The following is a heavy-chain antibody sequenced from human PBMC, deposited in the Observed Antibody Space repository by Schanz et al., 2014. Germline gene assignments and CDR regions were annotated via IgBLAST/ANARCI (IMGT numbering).Heavy chain of an antibody. V-gene: IGHV3-11*06. J-gene: IGHJ4*02. CDR1: GFTFNDYY. D-gene: IGHD1-26*01. CDR2: ISGSDNYI. CDR3: TRGARQYSGSYSPCDY. Sequence: QVQLVESGGGLVKPGGSLRLSCAASGFTFNDYYMNWIRQAPGKGLEWVSYISGSDNYINYADSVKGRFTISRDNAKNSLPRLIRSLTAEDSAVYYGTRGARQYSGSYSPCDYWGQGTLVTVSS.